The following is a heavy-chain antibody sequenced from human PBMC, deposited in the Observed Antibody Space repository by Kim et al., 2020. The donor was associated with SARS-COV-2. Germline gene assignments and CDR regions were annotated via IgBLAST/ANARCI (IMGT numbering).Heavy chain of an antibody. CDR3: TRAQNYGLET. V-gene: IGHV3-74*01. CDR2: INSDGSIT. CDR1: GFTFSNYW. Sequence: GGSLRLSCAASGFTFSNYWMHWVRQGPGKGLVWVSHINSDGSITNYADSVKGRFTISRDNAKNTLYLQMNSLRVEDTAVYYCTRAQNYGLETWGQGTLVTVSS. D-gene: IGHD4-17*01. J-gene: IGHJ5*02.